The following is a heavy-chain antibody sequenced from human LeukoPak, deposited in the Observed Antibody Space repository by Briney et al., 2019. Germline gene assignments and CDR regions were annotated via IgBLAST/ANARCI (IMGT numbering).Heavy chain of an antibody. J-gene: IGHJ4*02. Sequence: PSETLSLTCTVSGGSISSYYWSWIRQPPGKGLEWIGSIYSSGSTYYNPSLKSPFTISVDTSKNQFSLKLSSVTAADTAVYYCASHYDILTGLAYFDYWGQGTLVTVSS. D-gene: IGHD3-9*01. CDR3: ASHYDILTGLAYFDY. V-gene: IGHV4-59*12. CDR1: GGSISSYY. CDR2: IYSSGST.